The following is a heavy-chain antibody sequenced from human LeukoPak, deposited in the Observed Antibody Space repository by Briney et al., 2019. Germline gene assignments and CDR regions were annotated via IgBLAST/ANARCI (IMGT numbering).Heavy chain of an antibody. CDR1: GYTFTGYY. J-gene: IGHJ4*02. V-gene: IGHV1-2*02. CDR2: INPNSGGT. Sequence: ASVKVSCKASGYTFTGYYMHWVRQAPGQGLEWMGWINPNSGGTNYAQKFQGRVTMTRDTSISTAYMELSRLRSDDTAVYYCARDMIAVAGYFDYWGQGTPVTVSS. CDR3: ARDMIAVAGYFDY. D-gene: IGHD6-19*01.